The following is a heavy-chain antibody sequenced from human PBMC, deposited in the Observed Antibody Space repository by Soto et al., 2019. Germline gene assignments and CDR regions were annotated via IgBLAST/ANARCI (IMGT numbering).Heavy chain of an antibody. Sequence: QLQLQESGPGLVKPSETLSLTCSVSGGSISSSSYYWGWIRQPPGKGLEWIGSISYIGGTYYNPSLKSRVTISVDTSKNQFSLKLSSVTAADTAVYYCARKSDAVASKPPDYWGQGTLVTVSS. CDR3: ARKSDAVASKPPDY. J-gene: IGHJ4*02. V-gene: IGHV4-39*01. CDR2: ISYIGGT. CDR1: GGSISSSSYY. D-gene: IGHD6-19*01.